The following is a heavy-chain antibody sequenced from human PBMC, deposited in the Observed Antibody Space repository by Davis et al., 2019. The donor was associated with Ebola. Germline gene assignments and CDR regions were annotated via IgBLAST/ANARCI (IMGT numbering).Heavy chain of an antibody. CDR3: ARYQLLERIAFDI. V-gene: IGHV1-69*13. D-gene: IGHD2-2*01. Sequence: SVKVSCKASGGTFSSYAISWVRQAPGQGLEWMGGIIPIFGTANYAQKFQGRVTITADESTSTAYMELRSLRSDDTAVYYCARYQLLERIAFDIWGQGTMVTVSS. CDR1: GGTFSSYA. CDR2: IIPIFGTA. J-gene: IGHJ3*02.